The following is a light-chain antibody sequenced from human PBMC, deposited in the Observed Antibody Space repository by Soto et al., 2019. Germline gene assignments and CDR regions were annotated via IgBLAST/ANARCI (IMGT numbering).Light chain of an antibody. CDR3: QQRSNWPPLIS. CDR2: DAS. Sequence: EIVLTQSPDTLCLSPGERATLSCRASRSVTTYLAWYQQKPGQAPRLLIYDASNRATGIPARFSGSGSGTDFTLTISSIEPEDLAVYYCQQRSNWPPLISFGQGTRVEIK. J-gene: IGKJ5*01. V-gene: IGKV3-11*01. CDR1: RSVTTY.